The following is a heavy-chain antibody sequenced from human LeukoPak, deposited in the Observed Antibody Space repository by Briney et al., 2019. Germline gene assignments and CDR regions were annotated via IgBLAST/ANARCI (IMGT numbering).Heavy chain of an antibody. Sequence: ASVKVSCKASGYTFTSYGISWVQQVPGQGLEWMGWINPNSGGTNYAQKFQGRVTMTRDTSISTAYMELSRLRSDDTAVYYCARDPDGLRWFDPWGQGALVTVSS. CDR3: ARDPDGLRWFDP. V-gene: IGHV1-2*02. CDR2: INPNSGGT. J-gene: IGHJ5*02. CDR1: GYTFTSYG. D-gene: IGHD3/OR15-3a*01.